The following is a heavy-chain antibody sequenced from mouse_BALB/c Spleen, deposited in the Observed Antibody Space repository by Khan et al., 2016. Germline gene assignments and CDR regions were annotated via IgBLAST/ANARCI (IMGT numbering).Heavy chain of an antibody. J-gene: IGHJ3*01. Sequence: EVKLLESGGGLVQPGGSLKLSCAAAGFDFSRYWMSWVRQAPGKGLEWIGEINPDSSTINYTPSLKDKFIISRDNAKNTLYLQMSKVRSEDTALSYCDRAGYYGYLAYWGQGTLVTVSA. V-gene: IGHV4-1*02. D-gene: IGHD1-1*01. CDR3: DRAGYYGYLAY. CDR2: INPDSSTI. CDR1: GFDFSRYW.